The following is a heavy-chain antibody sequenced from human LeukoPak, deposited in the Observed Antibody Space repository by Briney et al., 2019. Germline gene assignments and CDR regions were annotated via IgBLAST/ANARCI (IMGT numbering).Heavy chain of an antibody. CDR1: GGSISSGDYY. CDR2: IYCRGST. V-gene: IGHV4-30-4*01. Sequence: SETLSLTCTVSGGSISSGDYYWSWIRQPPGQGLEWIGYIYCRGSTYYNPSLKSRVIISVDTSKNQFSLKLSSMTAADTAVYYCARERTYYFDYWGQGTQATVSS. J-gene: IGHJ4*02. CDR3: ARERTYYFDY.